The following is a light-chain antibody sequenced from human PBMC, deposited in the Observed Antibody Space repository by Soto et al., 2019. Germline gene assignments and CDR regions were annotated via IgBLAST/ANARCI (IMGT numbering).Light chain of an antibody. CDR1: NIGSKS. V-gene: IGLV3-21*04. CDR2: YDN. Sequence: SSELTQPPSVSVAPGKTASITCGGNNIGSKSVHWYQQKPGQAPRLVISYDNDRPSGIPERFSGSDSGNTATLTISRVEVGDEADYYCQVWDSSSDHVVFGGGTKVTVL. J-gene: IGLJ3*02. CDR3: QVWDSSSDHVV.